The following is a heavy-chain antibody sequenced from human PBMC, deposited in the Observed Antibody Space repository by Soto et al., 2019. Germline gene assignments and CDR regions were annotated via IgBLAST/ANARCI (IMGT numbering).Heavy chain of an antibody. Sequence: QVQLVQSGAEVKKPGASVKVSCKASGYTFTSYGISWVRQAPGQGLEWMGWISAYNGNTNYAQKFQGRVTMTTDTSRRTADTELRSRRTADTAVYYCVGDIFGGGFGESNWLEPWGQGTLVTVSS. CDR2: ISAYNGNT. CDR1: GYTFTSYG. D-gene: IGHD3-10*01. V-gene: IGHV1-18*01. CDR3: VGDIFGGGFGESNWLEP. J-gene: IGHJ5*02.